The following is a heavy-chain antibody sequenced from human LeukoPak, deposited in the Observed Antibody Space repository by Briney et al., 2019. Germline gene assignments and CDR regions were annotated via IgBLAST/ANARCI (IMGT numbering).Heavy chain of an antibody. Sequence: ASVKVSCKASGYTFTSYDISWVRQAPGQGLEWMGGISGYNGNTNYAQKFQGRVTMTRDMSTSTVYMELSSLRSEDTAVYYCARVRVPGNWFDPWGQGTLVTVSS. V-gene: IGHV1-18*01. J-gene: IGHJ5*02. CDR1: GYTFTSYD. CDR3: ARVRVPGNWFDP. CDR2: ISGYNGNT. D-gene: IGHD3-10*01.